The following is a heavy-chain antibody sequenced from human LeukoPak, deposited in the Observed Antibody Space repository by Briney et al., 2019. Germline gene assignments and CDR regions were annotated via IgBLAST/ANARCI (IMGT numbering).Heavy chain of an antibody. D-gene: IGHD5-12*01. Sequence: SETLSLTCTVSGGSISSYYWSWIRQPPGKGLEWIGYIYYSGSTNYNPSLKSRVTISVDTSKNQFSLKLSSVTAADTAVYYCARGGWLRLRYRDVYFDYWGQGTLVTVSS. CDR1: GGSISSYY. CDR2: IYYSGST. CDR3: ARGGWLRLRYRDVYFDY. V-gene: IGHV4-59*01. J-gene: IGHJ4*02.